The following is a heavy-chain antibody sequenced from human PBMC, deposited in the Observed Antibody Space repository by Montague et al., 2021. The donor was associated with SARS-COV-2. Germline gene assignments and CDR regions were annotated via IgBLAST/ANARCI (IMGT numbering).Heavy chain of an antibody. CDR2: INHSGST. CDR3: ARSRYHGSGELGL. D-gene: IGHD3-10*01. CDR1: GGSFSGYY. V-gene: IGHV4-34*01. J-gene: IGHJ4*02. Sequence: SETLSLTCAVYGGSFSGYYGSWIRQPPGKGLEWIGEINHSGSTNYNPSLKSRVTISVDTSKNQFSLKLSSVTAADTAVYYCARSRYHGSGELGLWGQGTLVTVSS.